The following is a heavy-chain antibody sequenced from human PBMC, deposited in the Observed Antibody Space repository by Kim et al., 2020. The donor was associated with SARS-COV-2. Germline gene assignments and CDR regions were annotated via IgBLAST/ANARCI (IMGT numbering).Heavy chain of an antibody. J-gene: IGHJ4*02. CDR3: ARFYYDFWSGSPVPADFDY. CDR1: GGSISSGDYY. D-gene: IGHD3-3*01. Sequence: SETLSLTCTVSGGSISSGDYYWSWIRQPPGKGLEWIGYIYYSGSTYYNPSLKSRVTISVDTSKNQFSLKLSSVTAADTAVYYCARFYYDFWSGSPVPADFDYWGQGTLVTVSS. CDR2: IYYSGST. V-gene: IGHV4-30-4*01.